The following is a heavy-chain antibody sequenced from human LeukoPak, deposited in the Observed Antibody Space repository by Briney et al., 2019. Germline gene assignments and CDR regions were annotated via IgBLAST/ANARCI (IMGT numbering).Heavy chain of an antibody. CDR1: GFTFSSYG. J-gene: IGHJ6*02. Sequence: GGSLRLSCAASGFTFSSYGMHWVRQAPGKGLEWVAVIGYDGSNKYYADSVKGRFTISRDNSKNTLYLQMNSLRAEDTAVYYCARDLLLEWLLFDYYYYGMDVWGQGTTVTVSS. D-gene: IGHD3-3*01. CDR3: ARDLLLEWLLFDYYYYGMDV. CDR2: IGYDGSNK. V-gene: IGHV3-33*01.